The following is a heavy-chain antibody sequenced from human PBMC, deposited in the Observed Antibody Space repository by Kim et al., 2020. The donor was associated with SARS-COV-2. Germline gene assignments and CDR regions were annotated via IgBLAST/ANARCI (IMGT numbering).Heavy chain of an antibody. Sequence: SETLSLTCTVSGGSISSYYWSWIRQPPGKGLEWIGYIYYSGSTNYNPSLKSRVTISVDTSKNQFSLKLSSVTAADTAVYYCAAGEDYSSGWSGAFDIWGQGTMVTVSS. CDR3: AAGEDYSSGWSGAFDI. CDR1: GGSISSYY. D-gene: IGHD6-19*01. CDR2: IYYSGST. J-gene: IGHJ3*02. V-gene: IGHV4-59*13.